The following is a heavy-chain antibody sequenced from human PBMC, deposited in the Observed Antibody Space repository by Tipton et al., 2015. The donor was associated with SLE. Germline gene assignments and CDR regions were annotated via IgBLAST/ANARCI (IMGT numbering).Heavy chain of an antibody. CDR3: VTSLGRWLQLSAFDF. Sequence: TLSLTCTDSGGSISSSTFYWGWIRQPLGKGLEWIGSLHYSGDTYYNSSLKSRVTISVDTSKNHFSLNLTSVTAADTAVYYCVTSLGRWLQLSAFDFWGQGTTVTVSS. D-gene: IGHD5-24*01. J-gene: IGHJ3*01. CDR1: GGSISSSTFY. V-gene: IGHV4-39*02. CDR2: LHYSGDT.